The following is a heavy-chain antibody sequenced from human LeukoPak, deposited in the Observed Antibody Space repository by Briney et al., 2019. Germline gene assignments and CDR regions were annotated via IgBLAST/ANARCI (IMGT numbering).Heavy chain of an antibody. CDR1: GFTFSSYW. CDR2: INSDGSST. J-gene: IGHJ4*02. CDR3: ARGFRSYRTLLGY. V-gene: IGHV3-74*01. Sequence: PGGSLRLSCAASGFTFSSYWMHWVRQAPGKGLVWVSRINSDGSSTSYADSVKGRFTISRDNAKNSLYLQMNSLRAEDTAVYYCARGFRSYRTLLGYWGQGTLVTVSS. D-gene: IGHD1-26*01.